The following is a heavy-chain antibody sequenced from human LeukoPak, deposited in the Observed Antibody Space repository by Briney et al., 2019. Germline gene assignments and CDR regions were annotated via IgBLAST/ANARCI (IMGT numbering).Heavy chain of an antibody. CDR1: GFISNTNG. Sequence: GGSLRLSCVASGFISNTNGMHWVRQAPGKGLEWVAFMSNDGSYKFYADSVKGRFTISRDHSKNTLYLQMNSPRGEDTAVYYCATVPGEWTTLDYWGQGSLVTVSA. D-gene: IGHD2-21*01. CDR2: MSNDGSYK. J-gene: IGHJ4*02. CDR3: ATVPGEWTTLDY. V-gene: IGHV3-30*02.